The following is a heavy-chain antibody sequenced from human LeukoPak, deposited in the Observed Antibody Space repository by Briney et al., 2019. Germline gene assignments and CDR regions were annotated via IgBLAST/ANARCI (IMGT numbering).Heavy chain of an antibody. CDR2: VTGGGTT. J-gene: IGHJ4*02. V-gene: IGHV3-43*02. CDR3: AKDTGSGWDFDS. D-gene: IGHD6-19*01. CDR1: GFTFGGFA. Sequence: PSGSFRLSCAASGFTFGGFAMHWVLQAPVRGLEWVSLVTGGGTTYYADPVIRRLTISRDNSKNSLHLQMNTLRTEDTAFYYCAKDTGSGWDFDSWGQGAIVADPS.